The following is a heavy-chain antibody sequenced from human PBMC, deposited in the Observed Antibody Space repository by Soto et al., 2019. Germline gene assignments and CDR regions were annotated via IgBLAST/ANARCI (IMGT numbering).Heavy chain of an antibody. J-gene: IGHJ4*02. CDR2: MSYDGTTK. CDR3: AREVLWSRYFDY. CDR1: GFIFSNYG. V-gene: IGHV3-30-3*01. Sequence: GASLRLSCAASGFIFSNYGMYWVRQAPGKGLEWVAFMSYDGTTKYYADSVKGRFTISRDNSKNTLYLQMNNLRPEDTGVYYCAREVLWSRYFDYWGQGPLVTVSS. D-gene: IGHD2-21*01.